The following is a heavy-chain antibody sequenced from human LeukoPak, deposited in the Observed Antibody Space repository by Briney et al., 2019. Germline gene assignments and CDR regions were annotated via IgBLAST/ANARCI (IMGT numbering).Heavy chain of an antibody. CDR3: AKAQGTYTGSRDAFDI. J-gene: IGHJ3*02. CDR2: ISSSSSYI. D-gene: IGHD1-26*01. CDR1: GFTFRSYS. Sequence: GGSLRLSCAASGFTFRSYSMNWVRQAPGKGLEWVSSISSSSSYIYYADSVKGRFTISRDNSKNTLYLQMNSLRAEDTAVYYCAKAQGTYTGSRDAFDIWGQGTMVTVSS. V-gene: IGHV3-21*01.